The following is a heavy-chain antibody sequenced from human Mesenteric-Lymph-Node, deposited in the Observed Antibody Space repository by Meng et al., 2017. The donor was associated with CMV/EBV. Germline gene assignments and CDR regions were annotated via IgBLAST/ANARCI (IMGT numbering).Heavy chain of an antibody. V-gene: IGHV2-5*02. Sequence: QITVKESGPTLVNPTHTLTLTCICSGFSLSTIGVGVGWIRPPPGKALEWLALIYWDDDKRYSPSLKSTLTIPKDTSKNQVVLTMTNMDPVDTATYYCAHSSGIAAAGPFYFDYWGQGTLVTVSS. J-gene: IGHJ4*02. CDR3: AHSSGIAAAGPFYFDY. CDR1: GFSLSTIGVG. CDR2: IYWDDDK. D-gene: IGHD6-13*01.